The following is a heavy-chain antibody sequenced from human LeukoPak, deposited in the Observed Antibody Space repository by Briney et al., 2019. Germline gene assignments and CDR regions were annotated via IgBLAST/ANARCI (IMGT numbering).Heavy chain of an antibody. V-gene: IGHV3-33*08. CDR3: ARERVTGTSYYYYYGMDV. Sequence: SGGSLRLSCAASGFTFSDYYMSWIRQAPGKGLEWVAVIWHDGSNKYYAASVKGRFTISRDNSKNTLYLQMNSLRAEDTAVYYCARERVTGTSYYYYYGMDVWGQGTTVTVSS. CDR1: GFTFSDYY. CDR2: IWHDGSNK. D-gene: IGHD6-19*01. J-gene: IGHJ6*02.